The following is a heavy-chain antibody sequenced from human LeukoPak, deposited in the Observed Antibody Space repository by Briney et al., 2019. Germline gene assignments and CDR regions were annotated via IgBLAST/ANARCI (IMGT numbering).Heavy chain of an antibody. V-gene: IGHV3-74*01. CDR3: ASRGYYDILTGYYYDWYFDL. CDR1: RFTFTSYW. D-gene: IGHD3-9*01. J-gene: IGHJ2*01. CDR2: LNNDGTIT. Sequence: GGSLRLSCAASRFTFTSYWMNWVRQAPGKGLMWVARLNNDGTITSYADSVKGRFTISRDNSKNTLYLQMNSLRAEDTAVYYCASRGYYDILTGYYYDWYFDLWGRGTLVTVSS.